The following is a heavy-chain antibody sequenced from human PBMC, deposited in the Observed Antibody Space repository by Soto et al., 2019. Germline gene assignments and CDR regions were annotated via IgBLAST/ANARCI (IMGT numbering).Heavy chain of an antibody. J-gene: IGHJ4*02. CDR2: INPNSGGT. V-gene: IGHV1-2*02. Sequence: ASVKVSCKASGYTFTGYYMYWVRQAPGQGLEWMGWINPNSGGTNYAQKFQGRVTMTRDTSISTAYMELSRLRSDDTAVYYCARALVGATWPDFDYWGQGTLVTVSS. CDR1: GYTFTGYY. CDR3: ARALVGATWPDFDY. D-gene: IGHD1-26*01.